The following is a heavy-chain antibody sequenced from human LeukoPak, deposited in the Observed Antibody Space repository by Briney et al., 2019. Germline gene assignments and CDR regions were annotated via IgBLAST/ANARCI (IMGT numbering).Heavy chain of an antibody. CDR1: GITFSSYG. V-gene: IGHV3-30*02. J-gene: IGHJ4*02. Sequence: RSGGSLRLSCAASGITFSSYGMHWVRQAPGKGLEWVAFIRYDGSYTYYADSVKGRFTISRDNSKNTLYLHMNSLRPEDTAVYYCAKDFSYGSGSYSDYWGQGTLVTVSS. CDR3: AKDFSYGSGSYSDY. D-gene: IGHD3-10*01. CDR2: IRYDGSYT.